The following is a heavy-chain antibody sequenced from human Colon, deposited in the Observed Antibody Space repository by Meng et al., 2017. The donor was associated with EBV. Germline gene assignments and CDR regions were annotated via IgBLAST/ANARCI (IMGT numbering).Heavy chain of an antibody. J-gene: IGHJ4*02. CDR2: IYHSGST. CDR3: ARVGAYCGGDCYHPR. Sequence: QVHRQEAGPGLVKPAGTLSLTCAVSGGSLSSRNWWSWVRQPPGKGLEWIGEIYHSGSTNYNPSLKSRVTISVDESKNQFSLRLSSVTAADTAVYYCARVGAYCGGDCYHPRWGQGTLVTVSS. V-gene: IGHV4-4*02. CDR1: GGSLSSRNW. D-gene: IGHD2-21*02.